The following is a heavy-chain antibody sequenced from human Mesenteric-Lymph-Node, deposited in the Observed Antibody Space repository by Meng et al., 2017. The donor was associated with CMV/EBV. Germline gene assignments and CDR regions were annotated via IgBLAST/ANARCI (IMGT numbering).Heavy chain of an antibody. J-gene: IGHJ4*02. Sequence: SCKAAVYMFTTYDVNWVRQTTGQGLEWMGWMSPGSGNTGYAQKFQGRVIMTRDTSTSTHYMELSSLTSEDTAVYYCARGVVAGVDYWGQGTLVTVSS. CDR1: VYMFTTYD. CDR3: ARGVVAGVDY. CDR2: MSPGSGNT. V-gene: IGHV1-8*01. D-gene: IGHD3-22*01.